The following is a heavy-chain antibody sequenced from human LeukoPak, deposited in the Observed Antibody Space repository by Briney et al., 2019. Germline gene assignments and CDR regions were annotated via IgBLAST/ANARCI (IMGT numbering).Heavy chain of an antibody. CDR1: GFTFSSYW. V-gene: IGHV3-74*01. Sequence: GGSLRLSCAASGFTFSSYWMHWVRQAPGKGLVWVSRINSDGSSTTYADSVKGRFTISRDNAKNSLYLQMNSLRSEDTAVYYCARGLGSSWHFRVNNWFDPWGQGTLVTVSS. J-gene: IGHJ5*02. CDR2: INSDGSST. D-gene: IGHD6-13*01. CDR3: ARGLGSSWHFRVNNWFDP.